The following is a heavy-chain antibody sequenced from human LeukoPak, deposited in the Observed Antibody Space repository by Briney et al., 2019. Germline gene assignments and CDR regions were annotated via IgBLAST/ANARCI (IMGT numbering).Heavy chain of an antibody. Sequence: GGSLRLSCAASGFSVSINYMSWVRQAPGKGLEWVSVIYSDGSTYYADSVKGRFTISRDNSKNTLCLQMNSLRAEDTAVYYCASRNYYDSSGYIDAFDIWDQGTMVTVSS. CDR1: GFSVSINY. D-gene: IGHD3-22*01. CDR3: ASRNYYDSSGYIDAFDI. J-gene: IGHJ3*02. V-gene: IGHV3-53*01. CDR2: IYSDGST.